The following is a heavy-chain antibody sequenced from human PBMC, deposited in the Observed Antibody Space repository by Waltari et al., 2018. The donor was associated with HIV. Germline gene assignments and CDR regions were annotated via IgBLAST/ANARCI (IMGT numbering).Heavy chain of an antibody. D-gene: IGHD1-26*01. CDR1: GGSISSSSYY. V-gene: IGHV4-39*07. CDR3: ARDRGGLWELPTFDY. J-gene: IGHJ4*02. Sequence: QLQLQESGPGLVKPSETLSLTCTVSGGSISSSSYYWGWIRQPPGKGLEWIGSIYYSGSTYYNPSLKSRVTISVDTSKNQFSLKLSSVTAADTAVYYCARDRGGLWELPTFDYWGQGTLVTVSS. CDR2: IYYSGST.